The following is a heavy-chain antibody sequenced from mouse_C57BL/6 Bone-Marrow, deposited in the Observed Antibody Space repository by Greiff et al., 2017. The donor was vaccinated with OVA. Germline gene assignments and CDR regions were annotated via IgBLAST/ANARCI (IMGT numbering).Heavy chain of an antibody. CDR3: AILYYYGSSL. CDR1: GFNIKDSY. Sequence: EVQLQQSGAELVKPGASVKLSCTASGFNIKDSYMHWVKQRTEQGLEWIGRIEPEDGETQYAPKFQGKATITADTSSNTAYLQLSSLTSEDTAVYDCAILYYYGSSLWGQGTLVTVSA. J-gene: IGHJ3*01. CDR2: IEPEDGET. V-gene: IGHV14-2*01. D-gene: IGHD1-1*01.